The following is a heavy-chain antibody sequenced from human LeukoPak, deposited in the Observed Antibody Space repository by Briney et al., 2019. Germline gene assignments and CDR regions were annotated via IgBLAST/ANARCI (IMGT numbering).Heavy chain of an antibody. V-gene: IGHV4-39*07. J-gene: IGHJ3*02. CDR2: LYYSGNT. CDR1: GASISSSSYY. CDR3: ARGPLLEWLLHAFDI. D-gene: IGHD3-3*01. Sequence: KPSETLSLTCSVFGASISSSSYYWDWVRQPPGKGLEWIGSLYYSGNTYYNPSLKSRVTMSIDTSKSSFSLNLRSVTAADTAIYYCARGPLLEWLLHAFDIWGQGTMVTVSS.